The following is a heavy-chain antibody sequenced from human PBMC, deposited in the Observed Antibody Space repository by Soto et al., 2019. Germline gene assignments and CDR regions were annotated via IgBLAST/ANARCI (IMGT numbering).Heavy chain of an antibody. CDR3: ARDGGVVTVDAFDL. D-gene: IGHD3-16*01. Sequence: EVQLVESGGGVVRPGGSLRLSCVASGFRFDDFGLTWVRQVPGKGPEGVAGITWNAGSKGYADSVKGRFTISRDNAKNSLHLQMDSLREEDTALYFCARDGGVVTVDAFDLWGQGTMVTVSS. CDR1: GFRFDDFG. V-gene: IGHV3-20*04. CDR2: ITWNAGSK. J-gene: IGHJ3*01.